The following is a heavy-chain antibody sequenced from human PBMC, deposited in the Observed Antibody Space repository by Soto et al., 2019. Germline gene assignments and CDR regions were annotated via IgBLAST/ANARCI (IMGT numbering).Heavy chain of an antibody. CDR1: GGSISSGGYY. V-gene: IGHV4-31*03. CDR2: IYYSGST. D-gene: IGHD3-16*01. CDR3: ARDRRLGGFDY. Sequence: QVQLQESGPGLVKPSQTLSLTCTVSGGSISSGGYYWSWIRQHPVKGLEWIGYIYYSGSTYYNPSLKSRVTISVDTSKNQFSLKLSSVTGADTAVYYCARDRRLGGFDYWGQGTLVTVSS. J-gene: IGHJ4*02.